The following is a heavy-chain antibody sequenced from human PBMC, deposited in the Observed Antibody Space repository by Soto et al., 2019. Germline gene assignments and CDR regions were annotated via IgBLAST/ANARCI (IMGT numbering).Heavy chain of an antibody. CDR1: GFTFINYS. D-gene: IGHD7-27*01. CDR2: ISTTGETV. CDR3: ARESRDWGQPIDH. Sequence: GGSLRLSCATSGFTFINYSFNWVRQSPGEGLEAVSFISTTGETVYYADSVKGRFTISRDNARNSVTLQMNSLRDEDTAVYFCARESRDWGQPIDHWGHGTLVTVSS. V-gene: IGHV3-48*02. J-gene: IGHJ4*01.